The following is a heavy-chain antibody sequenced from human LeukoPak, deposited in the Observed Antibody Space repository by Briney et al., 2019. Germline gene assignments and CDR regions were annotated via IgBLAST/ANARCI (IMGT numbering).Heavy chain of an antibody. V-gene: IGHV3-23*01. CDR1: GFIFSSYA. CDR3: ASRHPYSSSWAAFDY. CDR2: ISGSGGST. D-gene: IGHD6-13*01. J-gene: IGHJ4*02. Sequence: GGSLRLSCAASGFIFSSYAMSWVRQAPGKGLEWVSHISGSGGSTYYADSVKGRFTISRDNSKNTLYLQMDSVRAEDTAVYYCASRHPYSSSWAAFDYWGQGTLVTVSS.